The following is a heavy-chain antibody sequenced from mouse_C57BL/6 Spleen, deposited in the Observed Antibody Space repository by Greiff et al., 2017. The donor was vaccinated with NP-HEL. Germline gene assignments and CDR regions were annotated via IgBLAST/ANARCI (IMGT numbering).Heavy chain of an antibody. CDR3: AKDSSGYPAWFAY. CDR1: GYTFTSYG. CDR2: IYPRSGNT. J-gene: IGHJ3*01. Sequence: VQLVESGAELARPGASVKLSCKASGYTFTSYGISWVKQRTGQGLEWIGEIYPRSGNTYYNEKFKGKATLTADKSSSTAYMELRSLTSEDSAVYFCAKDSSGYPAWFAYWGQGTLVTVSA. V-gene: IGHV1-81*01. D-gene: IGHD3-2*02.